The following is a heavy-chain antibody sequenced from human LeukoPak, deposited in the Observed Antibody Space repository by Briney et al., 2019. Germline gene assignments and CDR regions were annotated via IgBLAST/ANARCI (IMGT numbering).Heavy chain of an antibody. CDR3: ARGLGYSYGYPY. Sequence: PGGSLRLSCAASGFTFSSYWVHWVRQAPGKGLVWVSRINSDGSSTSYADSVKGRFTISRDNAKNTLYLQMNSLRAEDTAVYYCARGLGYSYGYPYWGQGTLVTVSS. J-gene: IGHJ4*02. CDR1: GFTFSSYW. V-gene: IGHV3-74*01. CDR2: INSDGSST. D-gene: IGHD5-18*01.